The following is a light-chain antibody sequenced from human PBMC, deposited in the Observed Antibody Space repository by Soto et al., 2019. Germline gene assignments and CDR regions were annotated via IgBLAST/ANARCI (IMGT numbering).Light chain of an antibody. J-gene: IGKJ1*01. V-gene: IGKV1-5*01. CDR3: QHYNSYSEA. CDR1: QSISSW. CDR2: DVS. Sequence: DIQMTQSPPTLSASVGDRVTITCRASQSISSWLAWYQQKPGKAPKLLIYDVSSLESGVPSRFSGSGSGTEFTLTISSLQPDDFATYYCQHYNSYSEAFGQGTKVDIK.